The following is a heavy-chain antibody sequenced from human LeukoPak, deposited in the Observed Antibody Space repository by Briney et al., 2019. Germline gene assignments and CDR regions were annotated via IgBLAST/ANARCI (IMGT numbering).Heavy chain of an antibody. Sequence: GGSLRLSCAASGFTFSSYSMNWVRQAPGKGLEWVSSISSSSSYIYYADSVKGRFTISRDNAKNSLYLQMNSLRAEDTAVYYCARVHVLLWFDPNAFDIWGQGTMVTVSS. D-gene: IGHD3-10*01. CDR1: GFTFSSYS. J-gene: IGHJ3*02. V-gene: IGHV3-21*01. CDR2: ISSSSSYI. CDR3: ARVHVLLWFDPNAFDI.